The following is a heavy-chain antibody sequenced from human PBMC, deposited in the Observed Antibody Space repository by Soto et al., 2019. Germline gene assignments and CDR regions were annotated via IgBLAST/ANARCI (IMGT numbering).Heavy chain of an antibody. CDR1: GFTVSSHY. CDR2: IYSGGSA. J-gene: IGHJ6*02. V-gene: IGHV3-53*01. Sequence: GGSLRLSCAASGFTVSSHYMSWVRQAPGKGLEWVSVIYSGGSAYYADSVKGRFTISRDNSKNTLYLQMNSLRAEDTAVYYCARDQSSSSWYQDYYYGMDVWGQGTTVTVSS. D-gene: IGHD6-13*01. CDR3: ARDQSSSSWYQDYYYGMDV.